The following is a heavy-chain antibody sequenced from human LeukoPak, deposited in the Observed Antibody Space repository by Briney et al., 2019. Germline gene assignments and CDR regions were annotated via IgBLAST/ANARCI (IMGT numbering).Heavy chain of an antibody. CDR3: ASQGRGAIRQFDP. CDR1: GGSFSGYY. Sequence: SETLSLTCAVYGGSFSGYYWSWIRQPPGKGLDWIGEINHSGSTNYNPSLKSRVTISVDTSKNQFSLKLSSVTAADTAVYYCASQGRGAIRQFDPWGQGTLVTVSS. J-gene: IGHJ5*02. CDR2: INHSGST. V-gene: IGHV4-34*01. D-gene: IGHD2-2*02.